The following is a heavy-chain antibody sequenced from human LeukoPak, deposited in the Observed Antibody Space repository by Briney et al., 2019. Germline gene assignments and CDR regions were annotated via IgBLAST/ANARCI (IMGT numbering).Heavy chain of an antibody. J-gene: IGHJ4*02. Sequence: GGSLRLSCAASGCTFSGYEMNWVRQAPGKGLEWVSYISSSGSTIYYADSVKGRFAISRDNAKNSLYLQMDSLRDEDTAVYYYARDLRGTLMVNKGDYWGQGTLVTVSS. CDR3: ARDLRGTLMVNKGDY. V-gene: IGHV3-48*03. CDR1: GCTFSGYE. D-gene: IGHD2-8*01. CDR2: ISSSGSTI.